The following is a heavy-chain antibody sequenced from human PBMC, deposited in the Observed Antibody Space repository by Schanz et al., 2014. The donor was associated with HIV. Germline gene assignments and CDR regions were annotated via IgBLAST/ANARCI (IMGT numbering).Heavy chain of an antibody. D-gene: IGHD3-10*01. CDR3: ARGSGPYYYYYGMDV. CDR1: GFNFRTYG. J-gene: IGHJ6*02. CDR2: IRYDGSDK. Sequence: QVQLVESGGGVVQPGRSLRLSCAASGFNFRTYGMHWVRQAPGKGLEWEADIRYDGSDKYYADSVKGRFTISRDNSKNTLYLQMNSLRAEDTAVYYCARGSGPYYYYYGMDVWGQGTTVTVSS. V-gene: IGHV3-33*01.